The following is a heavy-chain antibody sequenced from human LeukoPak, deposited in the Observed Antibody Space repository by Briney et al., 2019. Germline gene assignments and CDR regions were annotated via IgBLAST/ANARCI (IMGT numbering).Heavy chain of an antibody. CDR2: ISAYNGNT. CDR1: GYTFTSYG. CDR3: ARGGGVLRYFDWSAY. V-gene: IGHV1-18*01. D-gene: IGHD3-9*01. J-gene: IGHJ4*02. Sequence: GASVTVSCKASGYTFTSYGISWVRQAPGQGLEWMGWISAYNGNTNYAQKLQGRVTMTTDTSTSTAYMELRSLRSDDTAVYYCARGGGVLRYFDWSAYWGQGTLVTVSS.